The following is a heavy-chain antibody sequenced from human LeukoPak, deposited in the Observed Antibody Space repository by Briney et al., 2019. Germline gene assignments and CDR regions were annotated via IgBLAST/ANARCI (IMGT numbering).Heavy chain of an antibody. Sequence: GASVKVSCKASGYTFTSYAMNWVRQAPGQGLEWMGWINTNTGNPTYAQGFTGRFVFSSDTSVSTAYLQISSLKAEDTAVYYCARDNYYYGSVYAFDIWGQGTMVTVSS. CDR2: INTNTGNP. J-gene: IGHJ3*02. D-gene: IGHD3-10*01. V-gene: IGHV7-4-1*02. CDR3: ARDNYYYGSVYAFDI. CDR1: GYTFTSYA.